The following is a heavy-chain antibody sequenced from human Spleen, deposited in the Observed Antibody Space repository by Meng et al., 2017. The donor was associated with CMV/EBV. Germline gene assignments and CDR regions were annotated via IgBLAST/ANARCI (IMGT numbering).Heavy chain of an antibody. V-gene: IGHV1-2*02. CDR1: GYTFTGYY. D-gene: IGHD2-8*01. J-gene: IGHJ3*02. CDR2: INPNSGDT. Sequence: ASVKVSCKTSGYTFTGYYMHWVRQAPGHGPEWMGWINPNSGDTNYAQKFEGRVTITRDTSVTTAYMELTRLTSDDTALYYCAKESGLNVLDPSAFDMWGQGTTVTVSS. CDR3: AKESGLNVLDPSAFDM.